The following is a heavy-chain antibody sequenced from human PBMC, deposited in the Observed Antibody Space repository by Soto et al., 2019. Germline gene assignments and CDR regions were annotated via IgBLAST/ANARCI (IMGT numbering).Heavy chain of an antibody. V-gene: IGHV3-21*01. J-gene: IGHJ6*02. CDR3: ARDRRSLYYYYGMDV. Sequence: GGSLRLSCAASGFTFSSYSMNWVRQAPGKGLEWVSSISSSSSYICYADSVKGRFTISRDNAKNSLYLQMNSLRAEDTAVYYCARDRRSLYYYYGMDVWGQGTTVTVSS. D-gene: IGHD4-17*01. CDR1: GFTFSSYS. CDR2: ISSSSSYI.